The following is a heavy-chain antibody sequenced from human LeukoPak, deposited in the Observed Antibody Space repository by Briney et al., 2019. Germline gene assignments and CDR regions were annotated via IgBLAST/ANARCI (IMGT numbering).Heavy chain of an antibody. J-gene: IGHJ4*02. CDR3: AREAVAGFDY. V-gene: IGHV4-59*01. Sequence: SETLSLTCTVSGGSISSYYWSWIRQPPGKGLEWIGYIYYSGSTNYNPSLKGRVTISVDTSKNQFSLKLSSVTAADTAVYYCAREAVAGFDYWGQGTLVTVSS. D-gene: IGHD6-19*01. CDR2: IYYSGST. CDR1: GGSISSYY.